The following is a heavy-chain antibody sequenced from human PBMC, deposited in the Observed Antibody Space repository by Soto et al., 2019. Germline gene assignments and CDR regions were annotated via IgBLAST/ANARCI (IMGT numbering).Heavy chain of an antibody. J-gene: IGHJ4*02. CDR1: GNRVSSNIAA. CDR2: KDYRSKSYN. CDR3: ARSKRGNFDY. D-gene: IGHD5-12*01. Sequence: SQTLSLTFAISGNRVSSNIAAWSGTGQPQSRGLEGRGRKDYRSKSYNEYAVSVKSRITINPDTSKNQFSLQLNSVTPEDTAVYYCARSKRGNFDYWGQGTLVTVSS. V-gene: IGHV6-1*01.